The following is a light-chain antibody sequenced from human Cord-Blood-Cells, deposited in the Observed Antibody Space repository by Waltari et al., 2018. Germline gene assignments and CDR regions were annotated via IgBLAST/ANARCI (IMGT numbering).Light chain of an antibody. CDR2: EVS. Sequence: QSALTQPASVSGSPGQSITIPCTGTSSDVGGYNNVSWYQQHPGKAPKLMIYEVSNRPSGVSNRFSGSKSGNTASLTISGLQAEDEAEYYCSSYTSSSTVVFGGGTKLTVL. CDR1: SSDVGGYNN. J-gene: IGLJ2*01. V-gene: IGLV2-14*01. CDR3: SSYTSSSTVV.